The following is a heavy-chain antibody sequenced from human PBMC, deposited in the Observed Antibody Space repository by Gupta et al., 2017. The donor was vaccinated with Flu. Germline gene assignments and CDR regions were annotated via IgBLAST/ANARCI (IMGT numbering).Heavy chain of an antibody. V-gene: IGHV3-23*01. CDR3: AKNLPDGSNTDEFDG. Sequence: GIALPNYAMGWVGVAAGKGLEWVSTGSGTGESKFYKDTVRGRVIIARDNLKKTVFLQMSNLRVDDTALYFCAKNLPDGSNTDEFDGGGQGTMVTVSS. CDR1: GIALPNYA. D-gene: IGHD5-18*01. CDR2: GSGTGESK. J-gene: IGHJ3*01.